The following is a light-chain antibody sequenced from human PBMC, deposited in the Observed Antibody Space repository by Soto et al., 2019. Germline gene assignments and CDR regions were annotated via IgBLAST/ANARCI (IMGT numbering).Light chain of an antibody. CDR1: SSDVGGYNY. CDR3: SSYTSSSTLACVV. V-gene: IGLV2-14*01. J-gene: IGLJ2*01. CDR2: DVS. Sequence: QSALTQPASVSGSPGQSITISCTGTSSDVGGYNYVSWYQQHPGKAPKLMIYDVSNRPSGVSNRFSGSKSGNTASLTISGLQAEDEADYYCSSYTSSSTLACVVFGGGTKLTVL.